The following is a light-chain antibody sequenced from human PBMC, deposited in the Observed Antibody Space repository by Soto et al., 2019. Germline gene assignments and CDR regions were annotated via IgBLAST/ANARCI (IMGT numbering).Light chain of an antibody. CDR1: SSDVGGYNY. CDR3: SYYTTSSTYV. CDR2: DVS. V-gene: IGLV2-14*01. J-gene: IGLJ1*01. Sequence: QSALTQPASVSGSPGQSIAISCTGTSSDVGGYNYVSWYQQHPGKAPKLMIFDVSNRPSGVSNRFSGSKSGNTASLTISGLQAEDEADYYCSYYTTSSTYVFGTGNKVTV.